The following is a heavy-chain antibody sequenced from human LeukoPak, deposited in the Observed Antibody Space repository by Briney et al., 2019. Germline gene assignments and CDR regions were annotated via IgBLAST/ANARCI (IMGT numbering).Heavy chain of an antibody. J-gene: IGHJ4*02. CDR1: GFTFSTYA. V-gene: IGHV3-23*01. CDR3: ARDWYDY. CDR2: IGGSGSYT. D-gene: IGHD6-13*01. Sequence: GGSLRLSCAASGFTFSTYAMIWVRQAPGKGLEWVSVIGGSGSYTYYADSVKGRFTISRDNSKDTLYLQMNSLRAEDAAVYYCARDWYDYWGQGTLVTVSS.